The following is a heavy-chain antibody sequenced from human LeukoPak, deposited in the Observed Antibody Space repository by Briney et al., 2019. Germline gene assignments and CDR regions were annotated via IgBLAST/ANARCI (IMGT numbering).Heavy chain of an antibody. V-gene: IGHV3-7*01. D-gene: IGHD3-22*01. CDR3: ARVGHDSSGYRPNDAFDI. J-gene: IGHJ3*02. CDR2: IKQDGSEN. Sequence: PAGSLRLSCAASGFTFSSYWMSWVRQAPGKGLEWVANIKQDGSENYYVDSVKGRFTISRDNDKNSLYLQMNSLRAEDTAVYSCARVGHDSSGYRPNDAFDIWGQGTMVTVSS. CDR1: GFTFSSYW.